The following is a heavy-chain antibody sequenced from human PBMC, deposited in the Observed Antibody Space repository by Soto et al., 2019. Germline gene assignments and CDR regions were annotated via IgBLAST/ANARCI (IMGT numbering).Heavy chain of an antibody. CDR1: GFTFSSDA. CDR2: VSSDGNHA. J-gene: IGHJ4*02. CDR3: ARDSAYSTASTHFDH. D-gene: IGHD2-2*01. Sequence: QVQLVESGGGVVQPGNSLRLSCVGSGFTFSSDALHWVRQAPGKGLEWVAVVSSDGNHAYYPDHVKVRFTISRDNSQSTVFLHMESLKPEDTATYYCARDSAYSTASTHFDHWGQGTLVTVSS. V-gene: IGHV3-30*04.